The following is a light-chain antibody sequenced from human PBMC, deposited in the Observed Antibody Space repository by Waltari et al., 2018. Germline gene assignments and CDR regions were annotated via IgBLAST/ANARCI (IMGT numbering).Light chain of an antibody. Sequence: SYELTQPPSVSVSPGQTASITCPGDKLGDKYASWYQQKPGQSPVLVIYQNNKRPSGIPERFSGSNSGNTATLTISGTQAMDEADYYCQAWDSSTVVFGGGTKLTVL. CDR3: QAWDSSTVV. CDR1: KLGDKY. J-gene: IGLJ2*01. V-gene: IGLV3-1*01. CDR2: QNN.